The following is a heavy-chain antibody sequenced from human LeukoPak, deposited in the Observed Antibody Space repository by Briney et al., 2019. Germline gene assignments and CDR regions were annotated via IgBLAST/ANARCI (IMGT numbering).Heavy chain of an antibody. CDR3: ARVLYDFWSGYFFDY. CDR1: GFTFSSNY. J-gene: IGHJ4*02. Sequence: GGSLRLSCAASGFTFSSNYMSWVRQAPGKGLEWVSVIYSGGSTYYADSVKGRFTISRDNSKNTLYLQMNSLRAEDTAVYYCARVLYDFWSGYFFDYWGQGTLVTVSS. V-gene: IGHV3-66*02. CDR2: IYSGGST. D-gene: IGHD3-3*01.